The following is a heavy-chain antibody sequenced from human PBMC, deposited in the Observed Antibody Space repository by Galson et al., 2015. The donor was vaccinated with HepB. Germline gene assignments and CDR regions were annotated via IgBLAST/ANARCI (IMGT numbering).Heavy chain of an antibody. J-gene: IGHJ4*02. CDR3: ARPEGNYDFWSGYYSLPGY. V-gene: IGHV5-51*01. Sequence: QSGAEVKKPGESLKISCTGSRYSFTSYWIGWVRQMPGKGLEWMGIIYPGDSDTRYSPSFQGQVTISADKSISTAYLQWSSLKASDTAMYYCARPEGNYDFWSGYYSLPGYWGQGTLVTVSS. D-gene: IGHD3-3*01. CDR2: IYPGDSDT. CDR1: RYSFTSYW.